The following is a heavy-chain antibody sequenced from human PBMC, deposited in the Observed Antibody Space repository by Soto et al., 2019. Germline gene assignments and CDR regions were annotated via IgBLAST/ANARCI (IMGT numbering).Heavy chain of an antibody. CDR3: ARSPTVGGVISGMDV. J-gene: IGHJ6*02. D-gene: IGHD3-16*01. CDR1: GGSISSGDDY. CDR2: IYYSGST. Sequence: PSETLSLTCTVSGGSISSGDDYWSWIRQPPGKGLEWIGYIYYSGSTYYNPSLKSRVAISVDTSKNQFSLKLSSVIAADTAVYYCARSPTVGGVISGMDVWGQGTTVTVS. V-gene: IGHV4-30-4*01.